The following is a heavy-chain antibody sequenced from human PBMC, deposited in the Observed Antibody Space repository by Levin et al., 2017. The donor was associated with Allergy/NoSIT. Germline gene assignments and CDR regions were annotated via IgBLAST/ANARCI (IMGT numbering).Heavy chain of an antibody. J-gene: IGHJ6*02. Sequence: PSQTLSLTCTVSGGSISSGSYYWGWIRQPPGKGLDYIGTIYYTGNTYYNPSLKSRVTISVDTSKNQFSLRLTSVTAADTAVYYCASLGDYDDYYFGMDVWGQGTTVTVSS. CDR3: ASLGDYDDYYFGMDV. CDR2: IYYTGNT. V-gene: IGHV4-39*01. CDR1: GGSISSGSYY. D-gene: IGHD4-17*01.